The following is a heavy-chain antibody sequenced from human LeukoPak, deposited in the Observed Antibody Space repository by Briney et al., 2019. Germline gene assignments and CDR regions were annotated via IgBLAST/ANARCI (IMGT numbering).Heavy chain of an antibody. Sequence: GGSLRLSCVVSGLTFRNYGMYWVRQAPGKGLEWVALIWYDGSNKYYADSVKGRFTISRDNPKNTLYLQMNSPRAEDTTVYYCASWRGSGNYGGYFDYWGQGTLVTVSS. D-gene: IGHD3-10*01. J-gene: IGHJ4*02. CDR3: ASWRGSGNYGGYFDY. CDR1: GLTFRNYG. CDR2: IWYDGSNK. V-gene: IGHV3-33*01.